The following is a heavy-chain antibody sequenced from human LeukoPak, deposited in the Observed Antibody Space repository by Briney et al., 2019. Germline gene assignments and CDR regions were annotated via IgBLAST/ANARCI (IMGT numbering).Heavy chain of an antibody. CDR2: IYWNDDK. J-gene: IGHJ4*02. CDR3: ARWGYSYGSSHNYFDY. CDR1: GFSLSTGGVG. V-gene: IGHV2-5*01. Sequence: SGPTLVNPPPPLTLTCTFSGFSLSTGGVGVSWIRQPPGKALEWLALIYWNDDKRYSPSLKSRLTITKDTSKNQVVLTMTNMDPVDTATYYCARWGYSYGSSHNYFDYWGQGTLVTVSS. D-gene: IGHD5-18*01.